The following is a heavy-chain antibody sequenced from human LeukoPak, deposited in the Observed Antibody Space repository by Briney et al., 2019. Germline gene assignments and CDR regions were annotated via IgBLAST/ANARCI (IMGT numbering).Heavy chain of an antibody. D-gene: IGHD1-14*01. Sequence: GESLKISCKGSGYSFTSYWIGWVRQMPGKGLEWMGIIYPGDSETGYSPSFQGQVTISADKSISTAYLQWSSLKASDTAMYYCARITSRARDAFDIWGQGTMVTVSS. CDR2: IYPGDSET. CDR1: GYSFTSYW. V-gene: IGHV5-51*01. J-gene: IGHJ3*02. CDR3: ARITSRARDAFDI.